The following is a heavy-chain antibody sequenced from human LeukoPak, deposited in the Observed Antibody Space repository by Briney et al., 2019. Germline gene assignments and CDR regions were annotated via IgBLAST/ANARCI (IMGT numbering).Heavy chain of an antibody. D-gene: IGHD3-10*01. CDR1: GFTVSSNY. CDR2: IYSGGST. J-gene: IGHJ4*02. Sequence: PGGSLRLSRAASGFTVSSNYMSWVRRAPGKGLEWVSVIYSGGSTYYADSVKGRFTISRHNSKNTLYLQMNSLRAEDTAVYYCARDNMGNPSSGSYFQGFDYWGQGTLVTVSS. CDR3: ARDNMGNPSSGSYFQGFDY. V-gene: IGHV3-53*04.